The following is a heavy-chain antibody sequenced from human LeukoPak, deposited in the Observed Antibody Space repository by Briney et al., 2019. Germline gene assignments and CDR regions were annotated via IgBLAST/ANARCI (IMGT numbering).Heavy chain of an antibody. J-gene: IGHJ6*03. CDR1: GYTFTNYY. CDR2: INPGGDNT. V-gene: IGHV1-46*01. D-gene: IGHD4/OR15-4a*01. CDR3: ARDYGSNPYYYYYYYMDV. Sequence: GASVKVSCKASGYTFTNYYIHWVRQAPGQGLEWMGLINPGGDNTDYAQNFQGRVTMTRDMSTSTVYMELSSLRSEDTAVYYCARDYGSNPYYYYYYYMDVWGKGTTVTVSS.